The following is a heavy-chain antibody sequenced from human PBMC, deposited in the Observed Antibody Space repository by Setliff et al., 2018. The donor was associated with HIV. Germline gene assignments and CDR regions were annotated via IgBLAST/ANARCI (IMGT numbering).Heavy chain of an antibody. CDR2: MFPGDSDT. D-gene: IGHD6-13*01. Sequence: GESLKISCKASGYIFNTSWIGWVRQKPGKGLEWMGFMFPGDSDTRYGPSFQGQVTISADTSISTAYLQWSSLRASDTAMYYCARGLEVAATGLSSMGYYYYYMDVWGKGTTVTVSS. CDR3: ARGLEVAATGLSSMGYYYYYMDV. V-gene: IGHV5-51*01. CDR1: GYIFNTSW. J-gene: IGHJ6*03.